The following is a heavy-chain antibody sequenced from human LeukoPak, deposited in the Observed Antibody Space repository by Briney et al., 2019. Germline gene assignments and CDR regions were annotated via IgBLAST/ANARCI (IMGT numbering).Heavy chain of an antibody. CDR1: GGSINSSSYY. V-gene: IGHV4-39*01. J-gene: IGHJ3*02. D-gene: IGHD2-15*01. Sequence: SEILSLTCTVSGGSINSSSYYWGWIRQPPGKGLEWFGSISDSGSTYYYPSLKSRVTISVDTSKNQLSLNLSSVTAADTAVYYCASSYYSGGSCYGTFDIWGQGTMVTVSS. CDR3: ASSYYSGGSCYGTFDI. CDR2: ISDSGST.